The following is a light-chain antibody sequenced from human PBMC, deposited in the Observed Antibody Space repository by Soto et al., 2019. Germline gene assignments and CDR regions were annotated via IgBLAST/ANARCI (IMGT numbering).Light chain of an antibody. CDR1: QSVSSSY. CDR2: GAS. J-gene: IGKJ5*01. Sequence: EIVLTQSPGTLSLSLGERATLCCRASQSVSSSYLAWYQQKPGQAPRLLIYGASSRATGIPDRFSGSGSGTDFTLTISRLEPEDFAVYYRQQYGSSITFGQGTRLEIK. CDR3: QQYGSSIT. V-gene: IGKV3-20*01.